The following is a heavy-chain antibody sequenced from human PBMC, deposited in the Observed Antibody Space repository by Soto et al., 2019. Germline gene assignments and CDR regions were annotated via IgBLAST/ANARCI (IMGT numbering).Heavy chain of an antibody. V-gene: IGHV3-30*18. Sequence: QVQLVESGGGVVQPGRSLRLSCGASGFIFSSYGMHWVRQAPGKGLEWVAVVSYDGTNKYYADSVKGRFTISRDNSKNTLYQQMNSLRAEDTDVYYCAKGSTMVRGGPWSCDSWGQGTLVTVSS. CDR1: GFIFSSYG. D-gene: IGHD3-10*01. CDR3: AKGSTMVRGGPWSCDS. J-gene: IGHJ5*01. CDR2: VSYDGTNK.